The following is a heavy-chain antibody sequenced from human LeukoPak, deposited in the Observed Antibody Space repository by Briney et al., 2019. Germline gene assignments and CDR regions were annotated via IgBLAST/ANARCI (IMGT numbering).Heavy chain of an antibody. CDR2: INHSGST. CDR1: GGSFSGYY. V-gene: IGHV4-34*01. J-gene: IGHJ4*02. CDR3: ARASSRYYYDSSGFADY. D-gene: IGHD3-22*01. Sequence: PSETLSLTCAVYGGSFSGYYWSWIRQPPGKRLEWIGEINHSGSTNYNPSLKSRVTISVDTSKNQFSLKLSSVTAADTAVYYCARASSRYYYDSSGFADYWGQGTLVTVSS.